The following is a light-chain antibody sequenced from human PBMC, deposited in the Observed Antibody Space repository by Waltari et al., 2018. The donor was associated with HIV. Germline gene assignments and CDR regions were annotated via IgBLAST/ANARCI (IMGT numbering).Light chain of an antibody. CDR1: STDVGNYNL. CDR2: EVT. Sequence: QSALTQPASVSGSPGQSIPISCSGTSTDVGNYNLVSWYQQHPARAPKLIIYEVTKWPSGVSHRFSGSKSGNTASLTISGLQADDEADYYCCAFAGANTWVFGGGTKLIVL. J-gene: IGLJ3*02. V-gene: IGLV2-23*02. CDR3: CAFAGANTWV.